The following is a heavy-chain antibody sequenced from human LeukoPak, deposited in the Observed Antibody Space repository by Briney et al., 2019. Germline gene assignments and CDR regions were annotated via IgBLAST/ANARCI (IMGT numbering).Heavy chain of an antibody. CDR3: ASPRGLLHYYFDY. V-gene: IGHV3-30*01. J-gene: IGHJ4*02. Sequence: PGRSLRLSCAASGFTFTDYVMHWVRQAPGKGLEWVAVISYDGSNKYYADSVKGRFTISRDNSKNTLYLQMNSLRAEDTAVYYCASPRGLLHYYFDYWGQGTLVTVSS. D-gene: IGHD2-21*02. CDR1: GFTFTDYV. CDR2: ISYDGSNK.